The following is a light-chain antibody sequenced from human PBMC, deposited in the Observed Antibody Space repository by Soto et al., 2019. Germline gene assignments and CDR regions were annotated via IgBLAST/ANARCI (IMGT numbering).Light chain of an antibody. J-gene: IGKJ5*01. V-gene: IGKV1-33*01. CDR2: DAS. CDR3: QPYEYRPT. Sequence: EIRMSLSASSVSAHVEGRVTITCQASQNIDTYLNSYQQKPGRAPKLLIYDASNLEAGVPSRFRGSGSGTDFTFTISLLQPEDIATYYCQPYEYRPTFGQGTRLEI. CDR1: QNIDTY.